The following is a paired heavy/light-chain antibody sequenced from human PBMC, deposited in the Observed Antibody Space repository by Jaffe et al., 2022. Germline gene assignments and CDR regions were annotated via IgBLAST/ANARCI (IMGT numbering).Heavy chain of an antibody. CDR1: GFTFSSYA. V-gene: IGHV3-23*01. CDR2: ISGSGGST. D-gene: IGHD3-3*01. CDR3: AKVSPGDFWSGYNYYYYYMDV. J-gene: IGHJ6*03. Sequence: EVQLLESGGGLVQPGGSLRLSCAASGFTFSSYAMSWVRQAPGKGLEWVSAISGSGGSTYYADSVKGRFTISRDNSKNTLYLQMNSLRAEDTAVYYCAKVSPGDFWSGYNYYYYYMDVWGKGTTVTVSS.
Light chain of an antibody. Sequence: SYVLTQPPSVSVAPGQTARITCGGNNIGSKSVHWYQQKPGQAPVLVVYDDSDRPSGIPERFSGSNSGNTATLTISRVEAGDEADYYCQVWDSSSDHHVVFGGGTKLTVL. CDR1: NIGSKS. J-gene: IGLJ2*01. V-gene: IGLV3-21*02. CDR2: DDS. CDR3: QVWDSSSDHHVV.